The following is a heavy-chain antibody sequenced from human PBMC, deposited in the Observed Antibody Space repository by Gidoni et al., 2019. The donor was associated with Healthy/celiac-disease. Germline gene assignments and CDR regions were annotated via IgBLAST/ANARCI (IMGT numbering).Heavy chain of an antibody. CDR1: GFPFSSYG. V-gene: IGHV3-33*08. CDR3: ARGYYGSGAYYYYGMDV. J-gene: IGHJ6*02. CDR2: IWYDGSNK. Sequence: QVQLVESGGGVVQPGRSLRLSCAASGFPFSSYGMHWVRQAPGKGLEWVAVIWYDGSNKYYADSVKGRFTISRDNSKNTLYLQMNSLRAEDTAVYYCARGYYGSGAYYYYGMDVWGQGTTVTVSS. D-gene: IGHD3-10*01.